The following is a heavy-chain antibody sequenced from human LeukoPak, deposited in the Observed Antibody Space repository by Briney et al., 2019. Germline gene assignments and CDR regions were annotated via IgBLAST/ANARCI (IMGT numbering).Heavy chain of an antibody. D-gene: IGHD4-17*01. Sequence: GGSLRLSCATSGFTFNTFAMSWVRQAPGKGLDWVSIISYDGGTTYYADSVKGRFTISRDDSKNTLYLQMNSLRAEDTAVYYCARVRVTVTTLDYWGQGALVTVSS. CDR1: GFTFNTFA. J-gene: IGHJ4*02. CDR3: ARVRVTVTTLDY. V-gene: IGHV3-23*01. CDR2: ISYDGGTT.